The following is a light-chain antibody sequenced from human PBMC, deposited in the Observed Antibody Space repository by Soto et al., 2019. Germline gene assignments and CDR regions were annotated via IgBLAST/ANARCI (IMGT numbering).Light chain of an antibody. CDR3: QTYNSAPTWT. CDR1: QGTSNY. J-gene: IGKJ1*01. V-gene: IGKV1-27*01. CDR2: AAS. Sequence: DIQMTQSPSSLSASVGDRVTITCRASQGTSNYLAWYQQKPGKVPKLLIYAASTLQSGVPSRFRGSGSGTYFTLTINSLQPEDVATYYCQTYNSAPTWTFGQVTKVEIK.